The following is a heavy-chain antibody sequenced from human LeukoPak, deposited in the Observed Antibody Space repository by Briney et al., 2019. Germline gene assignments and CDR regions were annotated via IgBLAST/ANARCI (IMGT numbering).Heavy chain of an antibody. V-gene: IGHV3-21*01. Sequence: GGSLRLSCAASGFTFSSYSMNWVRRAPGKGLEWVSSISSSSSYIYYADSVKGRFTISRDNAKNSLYLQMNSLRAEDTAVYYCARGSLYSSSWYLYWGQGTLVTVSS. J-gene: IGHJ4*02. CDR3: ARGSLYSSSWYLY. CDR2: ISSSSSYI. CDR1: GFTFSSYS. D-gene: IGHD6-13*01.